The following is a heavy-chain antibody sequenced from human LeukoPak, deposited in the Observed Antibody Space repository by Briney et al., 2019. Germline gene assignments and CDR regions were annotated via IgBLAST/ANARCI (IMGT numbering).Heavy chain of an antibody. CDR2: IYYSGST. D-gene: IGHD6-13*01. CDR3: ARALAAAGPDNWFDP. Sequence: SETLSLTCTVSGGSISSYYWSWIRQPPGKGLEWIGYIYYSGSTNYNPSLESRVTISVDTSKNQFSLKLSSVTAADTAVYYCARALAAAGPDNWFDPWGQGTLVTVSS. J-gene: IGHJ5*02. CDR1: GGSISSYY. V-gene: IGHV4-59*01.